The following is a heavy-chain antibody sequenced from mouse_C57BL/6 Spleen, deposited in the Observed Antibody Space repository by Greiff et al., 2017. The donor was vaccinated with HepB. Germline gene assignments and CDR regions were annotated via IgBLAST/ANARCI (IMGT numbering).Heavy chain of an antibody. Sequence: EVQLQESGPELVKPGASVKISCKASGYSFTDYNMNWVKQSNGKSLEWIGVINPNYGTTSYNQKFKGKATLTVDQSSSTAYMQLNSLTSEDSAVYYCARAITTVVAHYAMDYWGQGTSVTVSS. D-gene: IGHD1-1*01. CDR2: INPNYGTT. CDR3: ARAITTVVAHYAMDY. CDR1: GYSFTDYN. V-gene: IGHV1-39*01. J-gene: IGHJ4*01.